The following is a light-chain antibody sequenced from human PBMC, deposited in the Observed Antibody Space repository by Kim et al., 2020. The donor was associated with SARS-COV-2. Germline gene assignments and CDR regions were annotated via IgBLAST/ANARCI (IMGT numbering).Light chain of an antibody. CDR2: GAT. V-gene: IGKV3-15*01. J-gene: IGKJ2*01. Sequence: VSPGETATRSCKASQRISGNLAWYQQRPGQTPRLLIYGATSRATGVPVRFSGSQSGTEFNLTISSLQSEDFAVYYCQQYNNWPPVAFGQGTKLEI. CDR3: QQYNNWPPVA. CDR1: QRISGN.